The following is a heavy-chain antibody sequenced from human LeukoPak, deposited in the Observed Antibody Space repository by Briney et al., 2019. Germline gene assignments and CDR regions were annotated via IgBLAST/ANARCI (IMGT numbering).Heavy chain of an antibody. Sequence: SVKVSCKASGGTFSSYTISWVRQAPGQGLEWMGRIIPILGIANYAQKFQGRVTITADKSTSTAYMELSSLRSEDTAVYYCASLREGSSWYGYWGQGTLVTVSS. D-gene: IGHD6-13*01. CDR3: ASLREGSSWYGY. V-gene: IGHV1-69*02. CDR1: GGTFSSYT. J-gene: IGHJ4*02. CDR2: IIPILGIA.